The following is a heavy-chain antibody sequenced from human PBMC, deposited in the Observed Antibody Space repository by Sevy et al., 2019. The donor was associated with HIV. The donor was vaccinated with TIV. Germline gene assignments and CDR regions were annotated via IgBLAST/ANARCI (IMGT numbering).Heavy chain of an antibody. Sequence: SETLSLTCTVSGGSISSYYWSWIRQPPGKGLEWIGYIYYSGSTNYNPSLKSRVTLSVDTSKNQFSLKLSSVTAADTAVYYCARAVHSSSSPHFDYWGQGTLVTVSS. D-gene: IGHD6-6*01. CDR3: ARAVHSSSSPHFDY. CDR2: IYYSGST. CDR1: GGSISSYY. V-gene: IGHV4-59*01. J-gene: IGHJ4*02.